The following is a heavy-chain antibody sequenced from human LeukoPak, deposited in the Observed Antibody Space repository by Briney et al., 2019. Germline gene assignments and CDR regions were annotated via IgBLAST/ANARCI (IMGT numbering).Heavy chain of an antibody. J-gene: IGHJ4*02. CDR2: ISYDGSNK. Sequence: GGSLRLSCAASGFTFSSYAMHWVRQAPGKGLEWVAVISYDGSNKYYADSVKGRFTISRDNSKNTLYLQMNSQRAEDTAVYYCARGGVPILFYWGQGTLVTVSS. CDR3: ARGGVPILFY. CDR1: GFTFSSYA. D-gene: IGHD2-2*01. V-gene: IGHV3-30*04.